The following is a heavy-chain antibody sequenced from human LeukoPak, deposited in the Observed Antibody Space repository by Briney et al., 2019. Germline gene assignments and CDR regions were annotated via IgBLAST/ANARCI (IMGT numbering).Heavy chain of an antibody. V-gene: IGHV3-74*01. CDR3: ARDYGGNDGGDYFDY. CDR2: INSDGSST. CDR1: GFTFSIYW. J-gene: IGHJ4*02. Sequence: GGSLRLSCAASGFTFSIYWMHWVRQAPGKGLVWASRINSDGSSTSHADAVKGRFTISRDNAKNTLYLQMNSLRAEDTAVYYCARDYGGNDGGDYFDYWGQGTLVTVSS. D-gene: IGHD4-23*01.